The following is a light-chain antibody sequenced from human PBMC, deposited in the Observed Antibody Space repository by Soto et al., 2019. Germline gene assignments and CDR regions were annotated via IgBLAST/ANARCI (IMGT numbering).Light chain of an antibody. Sequence: QSVLTQPPSVSGAPGQRVTISCTGSSSNIGAGYEVHWYQQLPGTAPKLLIYGNSNRPSGVPDRFSGSKSGTSASLAITGLQAEDEADYYGQSYDSRMSGYVFGNGTKVTVL. CDR3: QSYDSRMSGYV. V-gene: IGLV1-40*01. J-gene: IGLJ1*01. CDR1: SSNIGAGYE. CDR2: GNS.